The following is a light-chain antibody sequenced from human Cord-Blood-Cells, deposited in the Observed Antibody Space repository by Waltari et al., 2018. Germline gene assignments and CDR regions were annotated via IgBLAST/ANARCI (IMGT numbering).Light chain of an antibody. Sequence: EIVMTQSPATLSVPPGERSTPSCRASQSVSSNSAWYQQKPGPAPSLLIYGASTRATGIPARFRGSGSGTEFTLTISSLQSEDFAVYYCQQYNNWPPWTFGQGTKVEIK. J-gene: IGKJ1*01. CDR1: QSVSSN. CDR3: QQYNNWPPWT. CDR2: GAS. V-gene: IGKV3-15*01.